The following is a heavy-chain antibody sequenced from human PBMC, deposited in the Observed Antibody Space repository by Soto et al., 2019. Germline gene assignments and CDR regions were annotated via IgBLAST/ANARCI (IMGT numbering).Heavy chain of an antibody. Sequence: SETLSLTCAVSGYSISSGHYWGWIRQPPGKGLEWLGTTYYGASSYYNPSLRSRITILLDASTNQLSLKLSSVTAADTAVYFCVRVAGSASSYDTDSWGQGILVTVSS. J-gene: IGHJ4*02. CDR2: TYYGASS. D-gene: IGHD6-6*01. V-gene: IGHV4-38-2*01. CDR3: VRVAGSASSYDTDS. CDR1: GYSISSGHY.